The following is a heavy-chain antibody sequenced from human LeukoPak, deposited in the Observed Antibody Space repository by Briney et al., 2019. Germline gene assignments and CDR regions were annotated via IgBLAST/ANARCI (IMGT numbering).Heavy chain of an antibody. V-gene: IGHV3-23*01. J-gene: IGHJ4*02. Sequence: GGSLRLSCTASGFTFSSYTMNWVRQAPGKGLEWVSAISGSGGNTYYAGSVKGRFTISRDNSKNTVCLQMSSLRAEDTAVYYCAKERQTGDYFTSDYWGQGTLVTVSS. CDR3: AKERQTGDYFTSDY. CDR2: ISGSGGNT. CDR1: GFTFSSYT. D-gene: IGHD4-17*01.